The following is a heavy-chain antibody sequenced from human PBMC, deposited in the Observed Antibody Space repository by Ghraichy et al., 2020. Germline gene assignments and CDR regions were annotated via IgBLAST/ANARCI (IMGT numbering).Heavy chain of an antibody. D-gene: IGHD5-12*01. Sequence: SVKVSCKASGGTFSSHIVSWVRQAPGQGLEWMGRILPILGKPNYAQKFQGRVTITADKSTSTANLELINLRSDDTAVYYCAIPSGYSGSDFRRTYHMDVWGQGTTVTVSS. CDR3: AIPSGYSGSDFRRTYHMDV. CDR2: ILPILGKP. V-gene: IGHV1-69*02. J-gene: IGHJ6*02. CDR1: GGTFSSHI.